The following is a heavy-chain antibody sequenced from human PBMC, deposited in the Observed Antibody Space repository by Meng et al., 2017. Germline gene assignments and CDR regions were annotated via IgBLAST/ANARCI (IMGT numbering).Heavy chain of an antibody. J-gene: IGHJ6*02. CDR3: VRGVLLFYGSMSQYYYGMDV. V-gene: IGHV4-61*01. CDR2: IYYSGST. D-gene: IGHD4-23*01. Sequence: SETLSLTCTVSGGSVSSGSYYWSWIRQPPGKGLEWIGYIYYSGSTNYNPSLKSRVTISVDTSKNQFSLKLSSVTAADTAVYYCVRGVLLFYGSMSQYYYGMDVWGQGTTVTVSS. CDR1: GGSVSSGSYY.